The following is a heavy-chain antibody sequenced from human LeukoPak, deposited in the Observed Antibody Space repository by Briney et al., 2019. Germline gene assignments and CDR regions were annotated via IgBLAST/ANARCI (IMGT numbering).Heavy chain of an antibody. J-gene: IGHJ4*02. V-gene: IGHV3-73*01. CDR1: GFSFTGSA. Sequence: GGSLRLSCAASGFSFTGSAIHWVRQASGKGLEWVGRIRRKGSDYATAYTASVKGRFTISRDDSKNTAFLQMDSLKTEDTAVYFCARRGGSPPYFAYWGQRTLVTVSS. CDR2: IRRKGSDYAT. CDR3: ARRGGSPPYFAY. D-gene: IGHD3-16*01.